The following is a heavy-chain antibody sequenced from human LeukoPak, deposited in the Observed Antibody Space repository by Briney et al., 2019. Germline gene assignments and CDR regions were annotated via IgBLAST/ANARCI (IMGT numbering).Heavy chain of an antibody. V-gene: IGHV3-15*04. CDR1: GITFIRAG. J-gene: IGHJ4*02. CDR3: STDVTYYYDSSGFYP. CDR2: IESKTDGGDS. Sequence: PGGALRVSCVASGITFIRAGMNWVRKAPGKGLEWVGRIESKTDGGDSVYAAPVKDRFTISRDDSRNTLYLQMNSLKTEDTAVYYCSTDVTYYYDSSGFYPWGQGTLVTVSS. D-gene: IGHD3-22*01.